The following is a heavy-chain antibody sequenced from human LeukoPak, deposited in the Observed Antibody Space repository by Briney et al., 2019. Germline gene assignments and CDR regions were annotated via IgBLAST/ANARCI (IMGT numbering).Heavy chain of an antibody. Sequence: PAGGSLRLSGAASGFTFSTYWIHWVRQAPGKGLVWVSRINTDGSTTSYADSVKGRFTISRDNAKSTLYLQMNSLRADDTAVYYCVRDMHGPHDYWGQGTLVTVSA. D-gene: IGHD2-2*01. J-gene: IGHJ4*02. CDR3: VRDMHGPHDY. CDR2: INTDGSTT. V-gene: IGHV3-74*01. CDR1: GFTFSTYW.